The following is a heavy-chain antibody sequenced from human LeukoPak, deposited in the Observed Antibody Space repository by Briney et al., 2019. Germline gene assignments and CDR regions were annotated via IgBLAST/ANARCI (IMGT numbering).Heavy chain of an antibody. V-gene: IGHV3-23*01. CDR3: AKSSSGFDY. Sequence: GGSLRLSGTASGFTFSSYAMSWVRQAPGKGLEWVSAISGSGGSTYNADSVKGRFTISRDNSKNTLYLQMDSLRAEDTAVYYCAKSSSGFDYWGQGTLVTVSS. CDR2: ISGSGGST. J-gene: IGHJ4*02. D-gene: IGHD6-6*01. CDR1: GFTFSSYA.